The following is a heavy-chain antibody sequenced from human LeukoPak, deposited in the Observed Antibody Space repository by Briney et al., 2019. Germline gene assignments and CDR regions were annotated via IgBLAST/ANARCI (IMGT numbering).Heavy chain of an antibody. CDR1: GFTFSSYA. CDR3: AKDGEYSSGWLVAFDI. D-gene: IGHD6-19*01. Sequence: GGSLRLSCAASGFTFSSYAMSWVRQAPGKGLEWVSAISGSGGSTYYADSVKGRFTISRDNSKNTLYLQMNSLRAEDTAIYYCAKDGEYSSGWLVAFDIWGQGTMVTVSS. CDR2: ISGSGGST. V-gene: IGHV3-23*01. J-gene: IGHJ3*02.